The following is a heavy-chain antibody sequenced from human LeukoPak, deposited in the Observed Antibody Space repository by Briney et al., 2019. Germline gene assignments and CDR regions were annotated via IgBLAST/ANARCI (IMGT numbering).Heavy chain of an antibody. J-gene: IGHJ4*02. V-gene: IGHV3-48*02. D-gene: IGHD5-12*01. CDR1: GFSFSSYG. Sequence: PGGSLRLSCAASGFSFSSYGMNWVRQAPGKRLEWVSYIGSSSSPIYYADSVKGRFTVSRDDARNSLYLQMNSLRDEDTAVYYCARAMRSGYDYWGQGTLVTVSS. CDR3: ARAMRSGYDY. CDR2: IGSSSSPI.